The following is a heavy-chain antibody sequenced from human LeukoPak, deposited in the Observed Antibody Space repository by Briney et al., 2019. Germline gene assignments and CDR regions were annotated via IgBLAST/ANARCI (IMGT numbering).Heavy chain of an antibody. J-gene: IGHJ5*01. CDR2: FDPEDGET. V-gene: IGHV1-24*01. CDR1: GYTLTELS. CDR3: ARSYYDILTGYPPTPTFDP. Sequence: ASVKVSCKVSGYTLTELSMHWVRQAPGKGLEWMGGFDPEDGETIYAQKFQGRVTMTEDTSTDTAYMELSSLRAEDTAVYYCARSYYDILTGYPPTPTFDPWGQGTLVTVSS. D-gene: IGHD3-9*01.